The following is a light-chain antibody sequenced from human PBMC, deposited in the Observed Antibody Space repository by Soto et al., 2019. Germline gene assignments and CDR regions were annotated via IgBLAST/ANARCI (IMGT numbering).Light chain of an antibody. CDR3: QQSFSTPRT. CDR2: SAS. V-gene: IGKV1-39*01. Sequence: DIQMIQSPSSLAASVGDRVTITCRAGQSINTFLNWYQQKPGKVPKLLIYSASSLQSGVPSRFSGSGSGTDFTLTISSLQPEDFATYYCQQSFSTPRTFGQGTKVEIK. CDR1: QSINTF. J-gene: IGKJ1*01.